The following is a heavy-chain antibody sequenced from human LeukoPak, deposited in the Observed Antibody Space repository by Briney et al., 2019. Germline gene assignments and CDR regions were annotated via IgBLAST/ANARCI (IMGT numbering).Heavy chain of an antibody. J-gene: IGHJ4*02. CDR2: ISSSSSYI. Sequence: GGSLRPSCAASGFTFSSYSINWVRQAPGNWLEWVSSISSSSSYIYYADSVKGRFTISRDNAKNSLYVQMNSLRAEDTAVYYCARAYYDSSGMPDYWGQGTMVTVSS. CDR1: GFTFSSYS. D-gene: IGHD3-22*01. V-gene: IGHV3-21*01. CDR3: ARAYYDSSGMPDY.